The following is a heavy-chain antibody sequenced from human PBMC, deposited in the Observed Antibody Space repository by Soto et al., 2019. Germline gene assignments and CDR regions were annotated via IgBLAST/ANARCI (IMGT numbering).Heavy chain of an antibody. D-gene: IGHD3-22*01. Sequence: VASVKVSCKASGGTFSSYAISWVRQAPGQGLEWMGGIIPIFGTANYAQKFQGRVTITADESTSTAYMELSSLRSEDAAVYYCARDELSGGYYLIQSSYWGQGTLVTVSS. V-gene: IGHV1-69*13. CDR2: IIPIFGTA. CDR1: GGTFSSYA. CDR3: ARDELSGGYYLIQSSY. J-gene: IGHJ4*02.